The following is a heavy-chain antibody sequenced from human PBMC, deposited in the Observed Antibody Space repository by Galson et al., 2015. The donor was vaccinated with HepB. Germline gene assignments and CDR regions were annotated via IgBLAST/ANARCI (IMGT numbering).Heavy chain of an antibody. V-gene: IGHV4-34*01. CDR1: GGSFSGYY. Sequence: SETLSLTCAVYGGSFSGYYWSWIRQPPGKGLEWIGEINHSGSTNYNPSLKSRVTISVDTSKNQFSLKLSSVTAADTAVYYCARVTRFGLWARPLNHYFDYWGQGTLVTVSS. J-gene: IGHJ4*02. CDR2: INHSGST. D-gene: IGHD2-21*01. CDR3: ARVTRFGLWARPLNHYFDY.